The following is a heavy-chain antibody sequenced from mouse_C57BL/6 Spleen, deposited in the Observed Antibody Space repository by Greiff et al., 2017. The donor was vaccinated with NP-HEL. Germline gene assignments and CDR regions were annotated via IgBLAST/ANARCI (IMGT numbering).Heavy chain of an antibody. Sequence: QVQLQQPGAELVKPGASVKLSCKASGYTFTSYWMHWVKQRPGQGLEWIGMIHPNSGSTNYNEKFKSKATLTVDKSSSTAYMQLSSLTSEDSAVYYCARRIYGSSYDWFAYWGQGTLVTVSA. CDR1: GYTFTSYW. CDR2: IHPNSGST. J-gene: IGHJ3*01. V-gene: IGHV1-64*01. D-gene: IGHD1-1*01. CDR3: ARRIYGSSYDWFAY.